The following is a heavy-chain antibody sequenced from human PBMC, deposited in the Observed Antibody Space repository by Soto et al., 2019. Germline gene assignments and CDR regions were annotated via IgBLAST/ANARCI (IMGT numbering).Heavy chain of an antibody. J-gene: IGHJ4*02. Sequence: GGSLRLSCAASGFTFSSYGMHWVRQAPGKGLEWVAVIWYDGSNKYYADSVKGRFTVSRDNSKDTLSLQLNSLRVEDTALYYCVKESGDYFDFDYWGQGVLVTVSS. CDR3: VKESGDYFDFDY. CDR2: IWYDGSNK. CDR1: GFTFSSYG. D-gene: IGHD3-22*01. V-gene: IGHV3-30*02.